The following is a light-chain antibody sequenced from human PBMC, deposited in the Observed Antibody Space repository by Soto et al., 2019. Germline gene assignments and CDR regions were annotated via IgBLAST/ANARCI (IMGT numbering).Light chain of an antibody. V-gene: IGKV3-20*01. Sequence: EIVLTQSPGTLSLSPGERATLSCRASQSVSSSYLAWYQHKPGQAPRLLIYAASSRATGIPDRFSGSGSGTDYTLSISRLKPEDFAVYYCQHYGTSRTFGQGTKVEIK. CDR1: QSVSSSY. J-gene: IGKJ1*01. CDR2: AAS. CDR3: QHYGTSRT.